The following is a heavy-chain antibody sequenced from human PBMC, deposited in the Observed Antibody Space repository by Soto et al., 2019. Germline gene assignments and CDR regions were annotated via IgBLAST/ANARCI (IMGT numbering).Heavy chain of an antibody. V-gene: IGHV3-23*01. CDR3: ANGLPGVLATVTTVY. Sequence: EVQLLESGGGLVQPGGSLRLSCAASGFTFSSYAMSWVHQAPGKGLEWVSAISSSGGSTYYADSVKGRFTISRDNSKNTLYLQMNSLRAEDTAVYYCANGLPGVLATVTTVYWGQGTLVTVSS. CDR1: GFTFSSYA. CDR2: ISSSGGST. D-gene: IGHD4-17*01. J-gene: IGHJ4*02.